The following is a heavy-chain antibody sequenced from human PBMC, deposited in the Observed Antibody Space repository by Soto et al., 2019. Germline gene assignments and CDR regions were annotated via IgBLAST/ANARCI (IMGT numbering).Heavy chain of an antibody. V-gene: IGHV1-46*01. J-gene: IGHJ4*02. CDR1: GYTFTSYY. CDR3: ARGVFGELFFDY. Sequence: GDSVKVSCKASGYTFTSYYMPWVRQAPGQGLEWMGIINPSGGSTSYAQKFQGRVTMTRDTSTSTVYMELSSLRSEDTAVYYCARGVFGELFFDYWGQGTLVTVSS. D-gene: IGHD3-10*01. CDR2: INPSGGST.